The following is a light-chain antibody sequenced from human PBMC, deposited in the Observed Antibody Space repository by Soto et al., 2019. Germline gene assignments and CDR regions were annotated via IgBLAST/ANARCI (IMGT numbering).Light chain of an antibody. CDR2: EVN. CDR3: ISYTTSRSYV. V-gene: IGLV2-18*02. Sequence: QSALTQPPSVSGSPGQSVTISCTGTNSDVGSYNHVSWFQQPPGTAPRLMIYEVNSRPSWVPDRFSGSKSGNTASLTISGLQAEDEADYYCISYTTSRSYVFGTGTKVTVL. CDR1: NSDVGSYNH. J-gene: IGLJ1*01.